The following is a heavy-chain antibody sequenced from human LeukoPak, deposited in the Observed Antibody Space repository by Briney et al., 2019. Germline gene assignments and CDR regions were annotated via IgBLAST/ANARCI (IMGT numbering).Heavy chain of an antibody. D-gene: IGHD2-2*01. CDR3: AKSPVYCSSISCYENWFDP. CDR1: GFTFSSFA. Sequence: GGSLRLPCAASGFTFSSFAMTWVRQAPGKGLEWVSGISGSGASTYYADSVKGRFTISRDNSKNTLYLQMNSLRAENTAVYYCAKSPVYCSSISCYENWFDPWGQGTLVTVSS. J-gene: IGHJ5*02. V-gene: IGHV3-23*01. CDR2: ISGSGAST.